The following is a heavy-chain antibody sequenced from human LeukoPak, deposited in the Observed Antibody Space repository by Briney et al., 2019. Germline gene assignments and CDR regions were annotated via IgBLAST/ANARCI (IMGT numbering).Heavy chain of an antibody. Sequence: ASVKVSCKVSGYTLTELSMHWVRQAPGKGLEWMGGFDPEDGETIYAQKFQGRVTMTEDTSTDTAYMELSSLRSEDTAAYYCATGSGSYAKDGFDYWGQGTLVTVSS. D-gene: IGHD1-26*01. CDR1: GYTLTELS. CDR2: FDPEDGET. J-gene: IGHJ4*02. CDR3: ATGSGSYAKDGFDY. V-gene: IGHV1-24*01.